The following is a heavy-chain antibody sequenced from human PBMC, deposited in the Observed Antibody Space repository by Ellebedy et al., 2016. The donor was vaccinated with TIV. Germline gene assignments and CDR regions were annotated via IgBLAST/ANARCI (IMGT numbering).Heavy chain of an antibody. Sequence: GESLKISCAASGFTFSDYSINWVRQAPGKGLEWVSSISFISSYIYYADSVRGRFTISRDNSRDMLYLQMDSLRAEDTAVYYCATSVVGTYDYWGQGTLVTVSS. CDR2: ISFISSYI. CDR1: GFTFSDYS. D-gene: IGHD6-19*01. CDR3: ATSVVGTYDY. J-gene: IGHJ4*02. V-gene: IGHV3-21*01.